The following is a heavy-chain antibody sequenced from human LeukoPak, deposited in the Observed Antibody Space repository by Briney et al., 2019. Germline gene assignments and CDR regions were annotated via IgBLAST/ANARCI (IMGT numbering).Heavy chain of an antibody. D-gene: IGHD6-13*01. CDR2: IYYSGST. CDR1: GGSISSYY. CDR3: ARFRGYSSSPGGPIDY. Sequence: PSETLSLTCTVSGGSISSYYWSWIRQPPGKGLEWIGYIYYSGSTNYNPSLKSRVTISVDTSKNQFSLKLSSVTAADTAVYYCARFRGYSSSPGGPIDYWGQGTLVTVSS. V-gene: IGHV4-59*01. J-gene: IGHJ4*02.